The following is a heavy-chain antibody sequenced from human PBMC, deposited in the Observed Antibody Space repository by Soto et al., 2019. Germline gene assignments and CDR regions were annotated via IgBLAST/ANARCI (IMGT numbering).Heavy chain of an antibody. CDR2: IYYSGST. CDR3: ARLTGYTTDDYYYGMDV. CDR1: GGSISSYY. Sequence: PSETLSLTCTVSGGSISSYYWSWIRQPPGKGLEWIGYIYYSGSTNYNPSLKSRATISVDTSKNQFSLKLSSVTAADTAVYYCARLTGYTTDDYYYGMDVWGQGTTVTVSS. V-gene: IGHV4-59*01. D-gene: IGHD3-16*02. J-gene: IGHJ6*02.